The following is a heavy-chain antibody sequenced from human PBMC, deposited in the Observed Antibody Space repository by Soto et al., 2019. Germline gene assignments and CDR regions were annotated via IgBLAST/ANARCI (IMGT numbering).Heavy chain of an antibody. CDR2: INSGGGTT. J-gene: IGHJ4*02. Sequence: GGSLRLSCAASGFTFNTYWMHWFRQAPGKGLVWVSRINSGGGTTTYADSVKGRFTISRDKAKNTLYLQMNGLRAEDTAVYYCARWFTYGNFDYFDYWGQGTQVTVSS. CDR3: ARWFTYGNFDYFDY. CDR1: GFTFNTYW. D-gene: IGHD3-10*01. V-gene: IGHV3-74*01.